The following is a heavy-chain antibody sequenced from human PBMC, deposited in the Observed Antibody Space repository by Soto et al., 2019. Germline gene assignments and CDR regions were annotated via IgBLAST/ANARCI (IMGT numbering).Heavy chain of an antibody. V-gene: IGHV4-34*01. CDR3: ARDSGTYYDFWSGTRGNWFDP. CDR2: INHSGST. D-gene: IGHD3-3*01. J-gene: IGHJ5*02. Sequence: LSLPCAVYGGSFSGYYWSWIRQPPGKGLEWIGEINHSGSTNYNPSLKSRVTISVDTSKNQFSLKLSSVTAADTAVYYCARDSGTYYDFWSGTRGNWFDPWGQGTLVTVSS. CDR1: GGSFSGYY.